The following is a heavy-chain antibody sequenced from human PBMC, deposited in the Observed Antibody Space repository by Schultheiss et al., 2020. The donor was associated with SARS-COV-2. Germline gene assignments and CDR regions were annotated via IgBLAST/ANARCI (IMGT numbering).Heavy chain of an antibody. CDR3: AREQDLGISRPFDY. V-gene: IGHV4-4*07. CDR1: GGSISSYY. CDR2: IYHSGST. D-gene: IGHD7-27*01. J-gene: IGHJ4*02. Sequence: SETLSLTCTVSGGSISSYYWSWIRQPAGKGLEWIGSIYHSGSTYYNPSLKSRVTISIDKSKNHFSLRLTSVTAADTAVYYCAREQDLGISRPFDYWGQGTLVTVSS.